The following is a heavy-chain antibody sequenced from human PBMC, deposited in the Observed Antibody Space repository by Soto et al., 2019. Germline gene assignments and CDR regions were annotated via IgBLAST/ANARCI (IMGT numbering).Heavy chain of an antibody. Sequence: GESLKISCKGSGYSFTSYWIGWVRQMPGKGLEWMGIIYPGDSDTRYSPSFQGPVTISADKSISTAYLQWSNLKATDTAMYYCARLPCSSTGCHAVAGHFDYWGQGTLVTVSS. D-gene: IGHD2-2*01. J-gene: IGHJ4*02. CDR3: ARLPCSSTGCHAVAGHFDY. CDR2: IYPGDSDT. V-gene: IGHV5-51*01. CDR1: GYSFTSYW.